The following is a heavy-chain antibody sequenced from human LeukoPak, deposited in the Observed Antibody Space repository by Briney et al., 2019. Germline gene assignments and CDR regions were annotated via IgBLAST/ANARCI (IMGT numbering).Heavy chain of an antibody. Sequence: PGGSLRLSCAASGFTFSSYSMNWVRQAPGKGLEWVSSISSSSSYIYYADSVKGRFTISRGNAKNSLYLQMNSLRAEDTALYYCTRHHCTSTSCSRDYWGQGTLVTVSS. CDR1: GFTFSSYS. J-gene: IGHJ4*02. V-gene: IGHV3-21*04. CDR2: ISSSSSYI. D-gene: IGHD2-2*01. CDR3: TRHHCTSTSCSRDY.